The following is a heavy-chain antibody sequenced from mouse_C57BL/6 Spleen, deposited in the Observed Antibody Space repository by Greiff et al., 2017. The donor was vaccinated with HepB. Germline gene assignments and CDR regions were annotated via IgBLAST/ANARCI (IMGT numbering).Heavy chain of an antibody. CDR3: ARGVYFDY. Sequence: EVQGVESGGGLVKPGGSLKLSCAASGFTFSDYGMHWVRQAPEKGLEWVAYISSGCSTIYYADTVKGRFTISRDNAKNTLFLQMTSLRSEDTAMYYCARGVYFDYWGQGTTLTVSS. CDR1: GFTFSDYG. J-gene: IGHJ2*01. V-gene: IGHV5-17*01. CDR2: ISSGCSTI.